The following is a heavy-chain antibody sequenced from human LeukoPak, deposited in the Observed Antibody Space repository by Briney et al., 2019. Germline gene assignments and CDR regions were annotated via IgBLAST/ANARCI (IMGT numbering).Heavy chain of an antibody. V-gene: IGHV3-30*03. Sequence: GGSLRLSCAASGFTFNSFGMHWVRQAPGKGLEWVAVISYDGSNKYFADSVKGRFTISRDNSKSTLYLQMNSLRAEDTAIYYCARSGEADWYIDLWGRGTLATVSS. D-gene: IGHD2-15*01. J-gene: IGHJ2*01. CDR3: ARSGEADWYIDL. CDR2: ISYDGSNK. CDR1: GFTFNSFG.